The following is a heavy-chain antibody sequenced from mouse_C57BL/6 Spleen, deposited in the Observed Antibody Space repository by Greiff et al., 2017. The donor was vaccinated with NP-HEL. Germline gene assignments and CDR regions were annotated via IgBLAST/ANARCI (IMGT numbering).Heavy chain of an antibody. J-gene: IGHJ1*03. CDR2: IDPSDSET. Sequence: QVQLQQPGAELVRPGSSVKLSCKASGYTFTSYWMHWVKQRPIQGLEWIGNIDPSDSETHYNQKFKDKATLTVDKSSSTAYMELRSLTSEDSAVYYCARWELGRDWYFDVWGTGTTVTVSS. CDR1: GYTFTSYW. D-gene: IGHD4-1*01. V-gene: IGHV1-52*01. CDR3: ARWELGRDWYFDV.